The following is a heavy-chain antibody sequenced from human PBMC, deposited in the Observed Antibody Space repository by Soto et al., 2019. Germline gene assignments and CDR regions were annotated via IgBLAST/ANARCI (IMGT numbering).Heavy chain of an antibody. CDR3: ASSIFGVVIVFDY. CDR2: IYYSGST. CDR1: GGSISSGDYY. J-gene: IGHJ4*02. V-gene: IGHV4-30-4*01. Sequence: QVQLQESGPGLVKPSQTLSLTCTVSGGSISSGDYYWSWIRQPPGKGLEWIGYIYYSGSTYYNPSLKSRVXXSXDXXKNQFSLKLSSVTAADTAVYYCASSIFGVVIVFDYWGQGTLVTVSS. D-gene: IGHD3-3*01.